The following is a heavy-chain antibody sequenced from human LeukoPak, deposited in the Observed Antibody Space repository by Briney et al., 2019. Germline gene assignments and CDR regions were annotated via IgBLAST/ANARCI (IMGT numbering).Heavy chain of an antibody. CDR1: GVSISSYY. CDR3: ARRGYCTGAICYSFDF. V-gene: IGHV4-4*09. Sequence: SETLSLTCTVSGVSISSYYCSWIRQPPGKGLEWIGYISTSGSTDYSPSLKSRVTISVDRSKNQCSLNLSSVTAADTAVYYCARRGYCTGAICYSFDFWGRGAQVTVSS. J-gene: IGHJ4*02. D-gene: IGHD2-15*01. CDR2: ISTSGST.